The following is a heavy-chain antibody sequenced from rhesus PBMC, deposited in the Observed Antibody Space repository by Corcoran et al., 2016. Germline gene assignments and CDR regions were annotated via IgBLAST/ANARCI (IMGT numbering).Heavy chain of an antibody. CDR3: SRGSYTYYRFDV. J-gene: IGHJ5-1*01. D-gene: IGHD2-15*01. CDR1: GDSISSGYY. CDR2: INSGGIN. Sequence: QVQLQESGPGLVKPSETLSLTCAVSGDSISSGYYLGWIRPTPGKGLEWIAHINSGGINYLNPSLKSRITISTNTSKNQFSLKLTSVTAADTAVYYCSRGSYTYYRFDVWGPGVLVTVSS. V-gene: IGHV4S14*01.